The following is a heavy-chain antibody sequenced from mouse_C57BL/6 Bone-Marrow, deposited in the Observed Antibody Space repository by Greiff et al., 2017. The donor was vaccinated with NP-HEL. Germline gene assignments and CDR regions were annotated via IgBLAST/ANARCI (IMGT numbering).Heavy chain of an antibody. D-gene: IGHD4-1*01. CDR3: ARLTGSAY. Sequence: VQLKESGGGLVKPGGSLKLSCAASGFTFSDYGMHWVRQAPEKGLEWVAYISSGSSTIYYADTVKGRFTISRDNAKNTLFLQMTSLRSEDTAMYYCARLTGSAYWGQGTLVTVSA. J-gene: IGHJ3*01. CDR1: GFTFSDYG. V-gene: IGHV5-17*01. CDR2: ISSGSSTI.